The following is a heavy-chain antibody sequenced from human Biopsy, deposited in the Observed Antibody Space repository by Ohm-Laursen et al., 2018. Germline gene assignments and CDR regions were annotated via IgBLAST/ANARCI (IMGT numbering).Heavy chain of an antibody. V-gene: IGHV1-2*02. J-gene: IGHJ3*02. Sequence: SVKVSCKSSGYTFTDYSLHWVRQAPGQGLEWMGWVNPNSGATNYAQKFQGRVTMTSDTSISTAYIELRRLISDDTAVYFCARDRMVTIITLVRADTFDIWGQGTLVSVSS. CDR2: VNPNSGAT. CDR1: GYTFTDYS. D-gene: IGHD3-10*01. CDR3: ARDRMVTIITLVRADTFDI.